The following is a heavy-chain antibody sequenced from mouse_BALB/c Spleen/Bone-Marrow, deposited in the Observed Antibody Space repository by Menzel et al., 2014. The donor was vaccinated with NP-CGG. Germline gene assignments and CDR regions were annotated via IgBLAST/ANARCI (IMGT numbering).Heavy chain of an antibody. CDR3: ARQLGLRWAMDY. J-gene: IGHJ4*01. CDR2: ISNGGGST. D-gene: IGHD3-1*01. V-gene: IGHV5-12-2*01. Sequence: EVKLMESGGGLVQPGGPLKLSCAASGFTFSSYTVSWVRQTPEKRLEWVAYISNGGGSTYYPDTVKGRFTISGDNAKNTLYLQMSSLKSEDTAMYYCARQLGLRWAMDYWGQGTSVTVSS. CDR1: GFTFSSYT.